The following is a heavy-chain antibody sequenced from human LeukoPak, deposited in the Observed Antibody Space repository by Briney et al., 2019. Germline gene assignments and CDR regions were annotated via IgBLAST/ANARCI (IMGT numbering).Heavy chain of an antibody. CDR1: TFTFTPGW. CDR3: ASLDTAHPSGVY. Sequence: GGSLRLSCEASTFTFTPGWTSWVRQAPGKGLEWVAMIKRDGGEKHYVDSVKGRFTISRDNAKKSLYLQMDSLRDEDTAVYYCASLDTAHPSGVYWGQGTLVTVSS. CDR2: IKRDGGEK. J-gene: IGHJ4*02. V-gene: IGHV3-7*01. D-gene: IGHD5-18*01.